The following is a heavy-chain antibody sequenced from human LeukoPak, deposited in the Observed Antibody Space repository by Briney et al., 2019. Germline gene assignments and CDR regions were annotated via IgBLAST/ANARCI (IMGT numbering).Heavy chain of an antibody. V-gene: IGHV4-31*03. CDR3: ARVRWLQIPQYFDS. Sequence: SETLSLTCTVSGGSITSGGHYWSWIRQHSGKGLEWIGYIYHSGSTYYNPSLKSRVSISVDTSKNQFSLKLSSVTAADTAVYYCARVRWLQIPQYFDSWGQGSLVTVSS. J-gene: IGHJ4*02. CDR2: IYHSGST. D-gene: IGHD5-24*01. CDR1: GGSITSGGHY.